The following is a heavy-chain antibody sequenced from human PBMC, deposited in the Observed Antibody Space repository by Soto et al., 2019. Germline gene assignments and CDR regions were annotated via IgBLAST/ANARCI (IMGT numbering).Heavy chain of an antibody. CDR2: ISGSGGST. Sequence: GGSLRLSCAASGFTFSSYAMSWVRQAPGKGLEWVSAISGSGGSTYYADSVKGRFTSSRDNSKNTLYLQMNSLRAEDTAVYYCAKDQEIVGAFWVYWGQGTLVTVSS. D-gene: IGHD1-26*01. CDR1: GFTFSSYA. J-gene: IGHJ4*02. V-gene: IGHV3-23*01. CDR3: AKDQEIVGAFWVY.